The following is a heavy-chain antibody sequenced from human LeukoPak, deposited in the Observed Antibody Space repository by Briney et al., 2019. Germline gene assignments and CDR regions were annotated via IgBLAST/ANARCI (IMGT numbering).Heavy chain of an antibody. Sequence: IPSETLSLTCTVSGGSISNYYWSWIRQPPGKGLEWIGYIYYSGSTNYNPSLKSRVTIPVDTSKNQFSLKLSSVTAADTAVYYCARTIGATYFDYWGQGILVTVSS. V-gene: IGHV4-59*01. J-gene: IGHJ4*02. CDR2: IYYSGST. CDR3: ARTIGATYFDY. CDR1: GGSISNYY. D-gene: IGHD1-26*01.